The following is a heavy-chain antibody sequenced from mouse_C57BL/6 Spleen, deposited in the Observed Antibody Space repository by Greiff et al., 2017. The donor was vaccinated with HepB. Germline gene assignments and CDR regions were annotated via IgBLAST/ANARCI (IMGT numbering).Heavy chain of an antibody. CDR2: INPYNGDT. J-gene: IGHJ2*01. V-gene: IGHV1-20*01. CDR1: GYSFTGYF. D-gene: IGHD2-4*01. Sequence: EVQLQQSGPELVKPGDSVKISCKASGYSFTGYFMNWVMQSHGKSLEWIGRINPYNGDTFYNQKFKGKATLTVDKSSSTAHMELRSLTSEDSAVYYCVRQKAYDYGDFDYWGQGTTLTVSS. CDR3: VRQKAYDYGDFDY.